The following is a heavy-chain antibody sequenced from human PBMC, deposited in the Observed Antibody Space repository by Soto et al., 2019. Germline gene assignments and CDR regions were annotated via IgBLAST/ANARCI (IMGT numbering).Heavy chain of an antibody. CDR2: IKSKTDGGTT. CDR1: GFTFSNAW. CDR3: TTHLNYYDSSGYYYLNWFDP. D-gene: IGHD3-22*01. Sequence: EVQLVESGGGLVKPGGSLRLSCAASGFTFSNAWMNWVRQAPGKGLEWVGRIKSKTDGGTTDYAAPVKDRFTISRDDSKNTLYLQMNSLKTEDTAVYYCTTHLNYYDSSGYYYLNWFDPWGQGTLVTVSS. J-gene: IGHJ5*02. V-gene: IGHV3-15*07.